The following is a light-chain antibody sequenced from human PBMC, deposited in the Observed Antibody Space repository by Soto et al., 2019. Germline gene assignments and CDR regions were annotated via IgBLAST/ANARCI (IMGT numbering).Light chain of an antibody. J-gene: IGKJ2*01. CDR1: QSLLYSSNNKTY. Sequence: DIVMTQSPDSLTVSLGERATINCKSSQSLLYSSNNKTYLAWYQHRSGQSPKMLIFWGSARESGVPDRFAGSGSEPDFTPTISSLKAEDAAVYYCQQYYSDFFTFGQGTRLEIK. CDR2: WGS. CDR3: QQYYSDFFT. V-gene: IGKV4-1*01.